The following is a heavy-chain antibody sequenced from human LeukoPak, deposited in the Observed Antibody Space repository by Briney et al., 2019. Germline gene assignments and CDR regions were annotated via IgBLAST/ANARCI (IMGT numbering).Heavy chain of an antibody. J-gene: IGHJ6*03. CDR1: GFTFSSYW. V-gene: IGHV3-7*01. CDR2: IKQDGSEK. Sequence: GGSLRLSCAASGFTFSSYWMSWVRQAPGKGLEWVANIKQDGSEKYYVDSVKGRFTISRDNAKNSLYLQMNSLRAEDTAVYYCARDPGYCSGGNCSYYYYHYMDVWGKGTTVTVSS. D-gene: IGHD2-15*01. CDR3: ARDPGYCSGGNCSYYYYHYMDV.